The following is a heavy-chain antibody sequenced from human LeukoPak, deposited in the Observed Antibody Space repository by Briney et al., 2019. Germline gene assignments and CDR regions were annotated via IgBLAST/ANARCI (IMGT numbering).Heavy chain of an antibody. V-gene: IGHV3-30*18. Sequence: PGGSLRLSCAASGLTFSSYGMHWVRQAPGTGLEWVAVISYDGFNKNHADSVKGRFTISRDNSKNTLYLQMNSLRVEDTAVYYCAKGVRSGYDRLDYWGQGTLVTVSS. CDR2: ISYDGFNK. CDR1: GLTFSSYG. D-gene: IGHD5-12*01. J-gene: IGHJ4*02. CDR3: AKGVRSGYDRLDY.